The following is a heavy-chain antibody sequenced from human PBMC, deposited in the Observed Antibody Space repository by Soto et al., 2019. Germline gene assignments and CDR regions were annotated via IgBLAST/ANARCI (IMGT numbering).Heavy chain of an antibody. Sequence: SVKVSCKASGGTFSSYAISWVRQAPGQGFGWMGGIIPIFGTANYAQKFQGRVTITADESTSTAYMELSSLRSEDTAVYYCARTIAAALYYWGQGTLVTVSS. CDR3: ARTIAAALYY. J-gene: IGHJ4*02. CDR1: GGTFSSYA. CDR2: IIPIFGTA. D-gene: IGHD6-13*01. V-gene: IGHV1-69*13.